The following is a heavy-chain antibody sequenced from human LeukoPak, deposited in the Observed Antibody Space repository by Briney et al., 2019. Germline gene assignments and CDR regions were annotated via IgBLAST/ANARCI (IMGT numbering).Heavy chain of an antibody. D-gene: IGHD2-2*01. CDR2: ISTSGRDT. CDR3: AINAHSVAVNGGLNTSDS. CDR1: EFTFSRCD. Sequence: GGSLRLSCVASEFTFSRCDMSWVRQAPGKGLEWVSSISTSGRDTYFADSVKGRFTISRDNSKNTLFLQMNNLRAEDTAVYYCAINAHSVAVNGGLNTSDSWGQGTLVTVPS. V-gene: IGHV3-23*01. J-gene: IGHJ4*02.